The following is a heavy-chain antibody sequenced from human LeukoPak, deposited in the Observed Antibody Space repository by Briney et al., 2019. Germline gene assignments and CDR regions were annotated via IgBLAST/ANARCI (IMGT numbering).Heavy chain of an antibody. D-gene: IGHD2-15*01. J-gene: IGHJ3*02. CDR3: ARSYCGGGSCGAFDI. CDR2: IYYSGNT. V-gene: IGHV4-59*01. Sequence: SETLSLTCTVSGGSISSYYWSWIRHTPGKGLEWIGYIYYSGNTNYNPSLKSRVTISVDTSKNQFSLRLSSVTAADTAVYYCARSYCGGGSCGAFDIWGQGTMVTVSS. CDR1: GGSISSYY.